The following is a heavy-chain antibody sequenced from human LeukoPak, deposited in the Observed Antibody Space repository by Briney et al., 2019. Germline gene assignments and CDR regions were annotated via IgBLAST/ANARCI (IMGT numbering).Heavy chain of an antibody. CDR2: INPNSGGT. CDR1: GYTFTGYY. Sequence: ASVKVSCKASGYTFTGYYMHWVRQAPGQGLEWMGWINPNSGGTNYAQKFQGRVTMTRDTSISTAYMELSRLRSDDTAVYYCARDIMGSGSYPPNKNWFDPWGQGTLVTVSS. V-gene: IGHV1-2*02. D-gene: IGHD3-10*01. J-gene: IGHJ5*02. CDR3: ARDIMGSGSYPPNKNWFDP.